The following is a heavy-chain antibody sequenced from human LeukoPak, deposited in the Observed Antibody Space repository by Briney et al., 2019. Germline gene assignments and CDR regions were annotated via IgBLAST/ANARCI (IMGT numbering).Heavy chain of an antibody. CDR3: ARDPPYYYDSSGYFGAFDI. CDR2: TSYDGSNK. V-gene: IGHV3-30*04. J-gene: IGHJ3*02. Sequence: GGSLRLSCAASGFTFSSYAMHWVRQAPGKGLEWVAVTSYDGSNKYYADSVKGRFTISRDNSKNTLYLQMNSLRAEDTAVYYCARDPPYYYDSSGYFGAFDIWGQGTMVTVSS. CDR1: GFTFSSYA. D-gene: IGHD3-22*01.